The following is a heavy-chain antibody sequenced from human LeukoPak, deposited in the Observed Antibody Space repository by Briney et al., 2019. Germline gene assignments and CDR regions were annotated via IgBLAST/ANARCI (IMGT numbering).Heavy chain of an antibody. V-gene: IGHV3-13*01. D-gene: IGHD3-16*01. CDR1: GFTFSSYD. Sequence: GGSLRLSCAASGFTFSSYDMHWVRQATGKGLEWVSGIGIAGDTHYPNSVRGRFTIFRENARNSLYLQMNSLSVEDTAVYYCARAEPPYHGRLDSWGQGILVTVSS. J-gene: IGHJ5*01. CDR2: IGIAGDT. CDR3: ARAEPPYHGRLDS.